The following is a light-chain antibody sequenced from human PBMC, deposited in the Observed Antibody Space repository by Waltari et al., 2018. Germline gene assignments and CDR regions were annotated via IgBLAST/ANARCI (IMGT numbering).Light chain of an antibody. CDR3: QQYGSSPPKVYT. V-gene: IGKV3-20*01. Sequence: EIVLTQSPGTLSLSPGERATLSCRASQSVSSSYLAWYQQKPGQAPRFLIYGASSRATGIPDRFSGSGSGTDFTLTISRLEPEDFAVYYCQQYGSSPPKVYTFGQGTKLEIK. CDR2: GAS. CDR1: QSVSSSY. J-gene: IGKJ2*01.